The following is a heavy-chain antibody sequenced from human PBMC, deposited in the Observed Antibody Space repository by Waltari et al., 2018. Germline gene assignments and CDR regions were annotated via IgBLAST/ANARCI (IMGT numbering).Heavy chain of an antibody. CDR2: GRPEDCET. Sequence: EVQLVQSGAEVKKPGATVKISCKVSGYTFTDYYMHWVQQVPGKGLEWMGLGRPEDCETIYAEKFQGRVAITADTSTDTADMELSSLRSEDTAVYYCATRTGYSSSLGWFDPWGQGTLVTVSS. CDR1: GYTFTDYY. D-gene: IGHD6-13*01. CDR3: ATRTGYSSSLGWFDP. V-gene: IGHV1-69-2*01. J-gene: IGHJ5*02.